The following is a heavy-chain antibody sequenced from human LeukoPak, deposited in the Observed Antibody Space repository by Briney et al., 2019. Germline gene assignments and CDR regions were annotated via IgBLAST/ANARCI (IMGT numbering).Heavy chain of an antibody. Sequence: ASVKVSCKASGGTSSSYAISWVRQAPGQGLEWMGWISAYNGNTNYAQKLQGRVTMTTDTSTSTAYMELRSLRSDDTAVYYCARDKDSSSWPTYYYYYYGMDVWGQGTTVTVSS. D-gene: IGHD6-13*01. CDR2: ISAYNGNT. CDR3: ARDKDSSSWPTYYYYYYGMDV. CDR1: GGTSSSYA. V-gene: IGHV1-18*01. J-gene: IGHJ6*02.